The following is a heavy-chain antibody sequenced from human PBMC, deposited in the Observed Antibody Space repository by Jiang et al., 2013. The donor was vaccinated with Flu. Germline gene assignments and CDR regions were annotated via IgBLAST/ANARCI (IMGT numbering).Heavy chain of an antibody. J-gene: IGHJ6*02. D-gene: IGHD2-2*01. V-gene: IGHV3-64*01. CDR1: GFTFSSYA. CDR2: ISSNGGST. Sequence: QLLESGGGLVQPGGSLRLSCAASGFTFSSYAMHWVRQAPGKGLEYVSAISSNGGSTYYANSVKGRFTISRDNSKNTLYLQMGSLRAEDMAVYYCARSSDIVVVPAAIQPRNYYYYGMDVWGQGTTVTVSS. CDR3: ARSSDIVVVPAAIQPRNYYYYGMDV.